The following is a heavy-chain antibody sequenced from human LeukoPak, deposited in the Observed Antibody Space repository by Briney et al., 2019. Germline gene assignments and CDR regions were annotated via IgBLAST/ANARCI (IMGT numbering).Heavy chain of an antibody. Sequence: AASVKVSCKASGGTFSSYAISWVRQAPGQGLEWMGRIIPIFGTANYAQKLEGRVTITTDESTSTAYMELSSLRSEDTAVYYCARVPTVMAAGPYAFYIWGQGTMVTVSS. CDR2: IIPIFGTA. CDR1: GGTFSSYA. V-gene: IGHV1-69*05. J-gene: IGHJ3*02. CDR3: ARVPTVMAAGPYAFYI. D-gene: IGHD6-13*01.